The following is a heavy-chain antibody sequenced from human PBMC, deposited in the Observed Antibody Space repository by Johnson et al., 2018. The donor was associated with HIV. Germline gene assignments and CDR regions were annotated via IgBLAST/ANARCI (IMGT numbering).Heavy chain of an antibody. D-gene: IGHD6-19*01. Sequence: VQLVESGGGVVQPGRSLRLSCAASGFTFSSYAMHWVRQAPGKGLEWVSLISWDGGSTYYADSVKGRFTISRDNSKNSLYLQMNSLRAEDTALYYCAKGTGSGWSGSLDAFDIWGQGTMVTVSS. V-gene: IGHV3-43D*03. J-gene: IGHJ3*02. CDR1: GFTFSSYA. CDR2: ISWDGGST. CDR3: AKGTGSGWSGSLDAFDI.